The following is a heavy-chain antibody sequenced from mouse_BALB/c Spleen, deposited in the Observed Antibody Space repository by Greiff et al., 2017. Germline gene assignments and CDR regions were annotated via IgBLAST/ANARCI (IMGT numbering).Heavy chain of an antibody. CDR2: ISSGSSTI. CDR3: ANWDGAY. Sequence: EVQVVESGGGLVQPGGSRKLSCAASGFTFSSFGMHWVRQAPEKGLEWVAYISSGSSTIYYADTVKGRFTISRDNPKNTLFLQMTSLRSEDTAMYYCANWDGAYWGQGTLVTVSA. D-gene: IGHD4-1*01. J-gene: IGHJ3*01. CDR1: GFTFSSFG. V-gene: IGHV5-17*02.